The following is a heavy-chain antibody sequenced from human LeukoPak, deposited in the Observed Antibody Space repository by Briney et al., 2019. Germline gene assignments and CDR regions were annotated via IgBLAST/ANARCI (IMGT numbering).Heavy chain of an antibody. CDR1: GFIFSSYD. J-gene: IGHJ4*02. CDR2: IGTAGDT. V-gene: IGHV3-13*01. CDR3: ARDQGDGYDY. Sequence: QTGGSLRLSCAASGFIFSSYDMHWVRQATGKGLEWVSAIGTAGDTYYPGSVKGRFTISRESAKNSLYLQMNSLRAGDTAVYYCARDQGDGYDYWGQGTLVTVSS. D-gene: IGHD5-24*01.